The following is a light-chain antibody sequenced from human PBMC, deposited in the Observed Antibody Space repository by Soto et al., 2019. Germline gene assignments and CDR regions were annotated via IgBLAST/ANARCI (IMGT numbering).Light chain of an antibody. V-gene: IGLV3-21*04. CDR1: NIGSKS. Sequence: SSVLTQPPSVSVAPGKTAGITCGGNNIGSKSVHWYQQKPGQAPVLVIYSDNDRPSGIPERFSGSNSGNTATLTITRVEAGDEAAYYCQVWDSSSVVFGGGTKLTVL. CDR3: QVWDSSSVV. CDR2: SDN. J-gene: IGLJ2*01.